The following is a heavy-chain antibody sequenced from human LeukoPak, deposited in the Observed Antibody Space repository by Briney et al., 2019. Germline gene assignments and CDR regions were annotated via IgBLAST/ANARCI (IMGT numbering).Heavy chain of an antibody. J-gene: IGHJ6*03. CDR3: ARGLGPIFGVVIRLAYYYMDV. CDR2: MNPNSGNT. Sequence: ASVKVSCKASGYTFTSYDINWVRQATGQGLEWIGWMNPNSGNTGYAQKFQGRVTITRNTSISTAYRELSSLRSEDTAVYYCARGLGPIFGVVIRLAYYYMDVWGKGTTVTVSS. CDR1: GYTFTSYD. D-gene: IGHD3-3*01. V-gene: IGHV1-8*03.